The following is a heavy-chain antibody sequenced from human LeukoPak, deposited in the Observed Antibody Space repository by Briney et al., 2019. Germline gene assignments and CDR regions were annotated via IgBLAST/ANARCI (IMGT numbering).Heavy chain of an antibody. CDR1: GFTFSSYE. D-gene: IGHD1-1*01. CDR2: INHSGST. V-gene: IGHV4-34*01. CDR3: ASTRPRVP. J-gene: IGHJ6*04. Sequence: PGGSLRLSCAASGFTFSSYEMNWVRQPPGKGLEWIGEINHSGSTNYNPSLKSRVTISVDTSKNQFSLKLSSVTAADTAVYYCASTRPRVPWGKGTTVTISS.